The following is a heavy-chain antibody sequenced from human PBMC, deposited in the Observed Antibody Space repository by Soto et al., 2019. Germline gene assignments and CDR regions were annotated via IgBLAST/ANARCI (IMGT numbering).Heavy chain of an antibody. CDR1: GFTFSSYA. V-gene: IGHV3-30-3*01. Sequence: QVQLVESGGGVVQPGRSLRLSCAASGFTFSSYAMHWVRQAPGKGLEWVAVISYDGSNKYYADSVKGRFTISRDNSKNTLYLQMNSLGAEDTAVYYCARDSRAGERYSYCPDYWGQGTLVTVSS. CDR3: ARDSRAGERYSYCPDY. J-gene: IGHJ4*02. CDR2: ISYDGSNK. D-gene: IGHD5-18*01.